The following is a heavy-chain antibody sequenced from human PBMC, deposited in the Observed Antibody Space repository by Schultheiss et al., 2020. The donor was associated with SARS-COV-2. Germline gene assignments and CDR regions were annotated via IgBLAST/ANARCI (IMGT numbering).Heavy chain of an antibody. CDR1: GFTFSSYA. CDR3: AKDDRVYYDNVPNYFDY. V-gene: IGHV3-30*07. D-gene: IGHD3-22*01. Sequence: GGSLRLSCAASGFTFSSYAMHWVRQAPGKGLEWVAVISYDGSNKYYADSVKGRFTISRDNSKNTLYLQMNSLRAEDTAVYYCAKDDRVYYDNVPNYFDYWGQGTLVTVSS. CDR2: ISYDGSNK. J-gene: IGHJ4*02.